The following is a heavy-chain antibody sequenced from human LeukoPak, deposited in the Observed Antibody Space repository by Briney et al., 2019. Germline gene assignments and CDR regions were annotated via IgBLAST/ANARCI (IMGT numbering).Heavy chain of an antibody. CDR2: IYYSGST. Sequence: SETLSLTCTVSGGSISSSSYYWGWIRQPPGKGLEWIGSIYYSGSTYYNPSLKSRVTISVDTSKNQFSLKLSSVTAADTAVYYCARVVAAAGIRGNVHYYYYYMDVWGKGTTVTVSS. V-gene: IGHV4-39*07. D-gene: IGHD6-13*01. CDR1: GGSISSSSYY. J-gene: IGHJ6*03. CDR3: ARVVAAAGIRGNVHYYYYYMDV.